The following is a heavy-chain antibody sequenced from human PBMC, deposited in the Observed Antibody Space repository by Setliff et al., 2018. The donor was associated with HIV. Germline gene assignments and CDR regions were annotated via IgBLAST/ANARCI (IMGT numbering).Heavy chain of an antibody. D-gene: IGHD3-22*01. CDR3: VRSYDISGDPDWFDP. CDR2: IYYSGST. CDR1: GGTINRSGYY. J-gene: IGHJ5*02. V-gene: IGHV4-39*01. Sequence: PSETLSLTCTVSGGTINRSGYYWGWIRQPPGKGLEWIGSIYYSGSTYYNPSFNIRVTISVDTSKNQFSLKLYSVTAADTAMYYCVRSYDISGDPDWFDPWGQGIPVTVSS.